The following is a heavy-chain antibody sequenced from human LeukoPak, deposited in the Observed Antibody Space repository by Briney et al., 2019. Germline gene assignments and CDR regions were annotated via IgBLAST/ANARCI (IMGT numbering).Heavy chain of an antibody. D-gene: IGHD1-26*01. Sequence: SVKVSCKASGGTFSSYAISWVRQAPGQGLEWMGGIIPIFGTANYAQKFQGRVTITADESTSTACMELSSLRSEDTAVYYCAREYFGSYYVSNYFDYWGQGTLVTVSS. V-gene: IGHV1-69*13. J-gene: IGHJ4*02. CDR1: GGTFSSYA. CDR3: AREYFGSYYVSNYFDY. CDR2: IIPIFGTA.